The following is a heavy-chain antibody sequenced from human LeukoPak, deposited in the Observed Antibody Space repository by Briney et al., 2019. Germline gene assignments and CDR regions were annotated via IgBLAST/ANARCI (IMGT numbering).Heavy chain of an antibody. D-gene: IGHD4-11*01. CDR2: IWSDGTEK. Sequence: GGSLRLSCAASGFTYSHYGMHWVRQVPGKGLEWVAVIWSDGTEKYYGDAVKGRFTISRDNSMKTLYLQMDSLRGDDTAVYYCAKDAQRGFDYSNSLESWGQGTLVTVSS. V-gene: IGHV3-33*06. J-gene: IGHJ5*01. CDR1: GFTYSHYG. CDR3: AKDAQRGFDYSNSLES.